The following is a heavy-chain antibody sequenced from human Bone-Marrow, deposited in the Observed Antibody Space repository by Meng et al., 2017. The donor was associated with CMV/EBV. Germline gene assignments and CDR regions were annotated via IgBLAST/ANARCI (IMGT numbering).Heavy chain of an antibody. V-gene: IGHV3-30*02. CDR3: ARDRGGVYYDSSGFVDY. D-gene: IGHD3-22*01. Sequence: GESLKISCVVSGFTFSTYGMHWVRQAPGKGLEWVAFIRFDGSKENYADSVKGRFTISRDNAKNRLYIQMHSLRAEDTAVYYCARDRGGVYYDSSGFVDYWGQGTLVTVSS. J-gene: IGHJ4*02. CDR1: GFTFSTYG. CDR2: IRFDGSKE.